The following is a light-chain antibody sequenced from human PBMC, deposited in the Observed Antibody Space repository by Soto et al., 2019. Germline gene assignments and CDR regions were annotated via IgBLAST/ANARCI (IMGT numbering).Light chain of an antibody. J-gene: IGKJ2*03. CDR1: QSFSSW. V-gene: IGKV1-5*03. CDR3: QYYNSDSFYS. Sequence: DIQMTQSPSTLSASVGDRVTITCRASQSFSSWLAWYQQKPGKAPNLLIYRTSTLGRGVPSRFSASGSGTEFTITISNLQPDDFATYYCQYYNSDSFYSFGQGTKLEIK. CDR2: RTS.